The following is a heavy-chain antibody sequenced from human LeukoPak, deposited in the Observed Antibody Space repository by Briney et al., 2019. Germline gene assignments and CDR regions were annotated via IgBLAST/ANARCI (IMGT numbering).Heavy chain of an antibody. CDR2: MNPISGYT. CDR3: ARGNRLYTSSWSSLAFDV. J-gene: IGHJ3*01. D-gene: IGHD6-13*01. CDR1: GYTFTSYD. Sequence: GASVKVSCKASGYTFTSYDINWVRQATGQGLEWMGWMNPISGYTGFAQNFQGRVTMTGNISISTAYMELSSLKSEDAAMYYCARGNRLYTSSWSSLAFDVWGQGTMVTVSS. V-gene: IGHV1-8*01.